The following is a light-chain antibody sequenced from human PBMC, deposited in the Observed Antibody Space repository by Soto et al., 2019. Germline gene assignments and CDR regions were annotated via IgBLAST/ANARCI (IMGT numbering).Light chain of an antibody. CDR3: QQSFSAPRT. J-gene: IGKJ2*01. V-gene: IGKV1-39*01. CDR1: ETIIDY. CDR2: SAS. Sequence: DIQMSQSPSSLSASVGDSVTITCRASETIIDYLNCYQQQPGEAPKLLIFSASSLHSGVPSRFRGSGSGTHFTLTISSLQPEDFATYFCQQSFSAPRTFGQGTKLQAK.